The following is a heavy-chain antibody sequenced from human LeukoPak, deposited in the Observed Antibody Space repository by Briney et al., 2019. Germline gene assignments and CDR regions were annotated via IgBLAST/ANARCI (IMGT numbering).Heavy chain of an antibody. J-gene: IGHJ3*02. CDR1: GYTFTTYD. Sequence: AASVKVSCKASGYTFTTYDINWVRQATGQGLEWMGWMNPNSGNTGYVQKFQGRVTITRNTSISTAYMELTSLRSDDTAVYYCAVKNNWNYAFDIWGQGTMVTVSS. V-gene: IGHV1-8*03. CDR3: AVKNNWNYAFDI. D-gene: IGHD1-7*01. CDR2: MNPNSGNT.